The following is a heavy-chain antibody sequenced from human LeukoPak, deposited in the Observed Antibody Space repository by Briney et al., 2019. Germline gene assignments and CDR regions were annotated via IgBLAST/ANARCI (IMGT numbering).Heavy chain of an antibody. V-gene: IGHV3-30*02. J-gene: IGHJ4*02. D-gene: IGHD6-13*01. Sequence: PGGSLRLXCAASGFTFSSYGMHWVRRAPGKGLEWVAFIRYDGSNKYYADSVKGRFTISRDNSKNTLYLQMNSLRAEDTAVYYCAKVGAAANNFDYWGQGTLVTVSS. CDR3: AKVGAAANNFDY. CDR1: GFTFSSYG. CDR2: IRYDGSNK.